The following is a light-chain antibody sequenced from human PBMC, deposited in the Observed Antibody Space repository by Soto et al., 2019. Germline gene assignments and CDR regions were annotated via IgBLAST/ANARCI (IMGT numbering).Light chain of an antibody. V-gene: IGLV2-14*01. Sequence: SALSLPASVCGSPGQSITISCTGTISDVGGYNYVSWYQQHPGKAPKLMIYEVSNRPSGVSNRFYGSTSGKKASLTISGLQAEDEADYYCSSYTSSSSPFVFGTGTKVTVL. J-gene: IGLJ1*01. CDR1: ISDVGGYNY. CDR2: EVS. CDR3: SSYTSSSSPFV.